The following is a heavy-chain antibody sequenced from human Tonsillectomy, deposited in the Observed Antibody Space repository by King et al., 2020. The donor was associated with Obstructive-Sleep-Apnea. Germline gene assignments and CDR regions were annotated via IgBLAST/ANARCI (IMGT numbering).Heavy chain of an antibody. D-gene: IGHD3-22*01. J-gene: IGHJ4*02. CDR2: IYSGGST. CDR3: AREWGNYYDSSGYYPAAGYFDY. CDR1: GFTVSSNY. Sequence: VQLVESGGNLVQPGGSLRLSCAASGFTVSSNYMSWVRQAPGKGLEWVSVIYSGGSTYYADSVKGRFTISRDNSKNTLYLQMNGLRAEDTAVYYCAREWGNYYDSSGYYPAAGYFDYWVQGTLVTVSS. V-gene: IGHV3-66*01.